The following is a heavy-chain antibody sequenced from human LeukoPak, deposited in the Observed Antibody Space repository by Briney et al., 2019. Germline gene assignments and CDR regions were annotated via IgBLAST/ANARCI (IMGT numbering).Heavy chain of an antibody. CDR2: ISWNSGSI. CDR3: ARGFRDGPLYGMDV. V-gene: IGHV3-9*01. CDR1: GLTFDDYA. D-gene: IGHD2-15*01. J-gene: IGHJ6*04. Sequence: PGGSVRLSCALSGLTFDDYAMLWARHPPGKCREWVSGISWNSGSIGYADSVNGRFTISRDNDKISLFLEMNSLTAGDTALYYCARGFRDGPLYGMDVWGEGATVTVSS.